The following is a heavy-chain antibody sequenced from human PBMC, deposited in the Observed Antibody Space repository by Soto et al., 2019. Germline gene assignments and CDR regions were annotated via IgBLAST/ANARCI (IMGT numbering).Heavy chain of an antibody. J-gene: IGHJ3*01. CDR1: GFTLDTYG. D-gene: IGHD2-21*01. V-gene: IGHV3-33*01. CDR3: ARDWGACTPGECYSHGFDL. CDR2: SWHDGRHL. Sequence: QEQLVESVVGMAQPGGSLRLSCAVSGFTLDTYGLHWVRQAAGQGLEWVAVSWHDGRHLDYADSVRGRFTVFRDDSKNTLFLEMNGLRGDDTAVYYCARDWGACTPGECYSHGFDLWGQGTLVTVSS.